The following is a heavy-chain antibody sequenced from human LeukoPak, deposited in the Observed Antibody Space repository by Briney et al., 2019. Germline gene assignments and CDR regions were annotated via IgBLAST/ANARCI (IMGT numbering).Heavy chain of an antibody. J-gene: IGHJ4*02. D-gene: IGHD6-19*01. Sequence: PGGSLRLSCAASGFTFSSYGMHWVRQAPGKGLEWVAFIRYDGSNKYYADSVKGRFTISRDNSKNTLYLQMNSLRAEDTAVYYCAKDQVAVAGSRGVCDYWGQGTLVTVSS. CDR2: IRYDGSNK. V-gene: IGHV3-30*02. CDR1: GFTFSSYG. CDR3: AKDQVAVAGSRGVCDY.